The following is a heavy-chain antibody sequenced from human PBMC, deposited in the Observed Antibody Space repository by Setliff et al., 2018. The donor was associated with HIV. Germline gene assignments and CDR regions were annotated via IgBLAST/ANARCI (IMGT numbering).Heavy chain of an antibody. D-gene: IGHD6-13*01. CDR3: ARADSSNWYHVDY. J-gene: IGHJ4*02. Sequence: WASVKVSCKASGYAFTSQFMHWVRQAPGQGLEWMGIISPSGDRTTYAQKFQGRVTMTRDTSTSTVYMELSSLRSEDTAVYYCARADSSNWYHVDYWGQGTLVTVSS. V-gene: IGHV1-46*01. CDR1: GYAFTSQF. CDR2: ISPSGDRT.